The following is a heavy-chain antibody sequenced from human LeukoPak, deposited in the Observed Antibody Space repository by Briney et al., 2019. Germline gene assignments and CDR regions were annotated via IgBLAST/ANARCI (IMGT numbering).Heavy chain of an antibody. D-gene: IGHD3-22*01. CDR3: ARDRVDFHDRSGFVVVASDI. Sequence: GASVKVSCKAPGGTFIDYSLSWVRQAPGQGLEWMGRVIPRPGRSSYEPKFQGRVTITADRSTDTAYMELFSLRSEDTAVYYCARDRVDFHDRSGFVVVASDIWGQGTMVTVSS. J-gene: IGHJ3*02. V-gene: IGHV1-69*04. CDR1: GGTFIDYS. CDR2: VIPRPGRS.